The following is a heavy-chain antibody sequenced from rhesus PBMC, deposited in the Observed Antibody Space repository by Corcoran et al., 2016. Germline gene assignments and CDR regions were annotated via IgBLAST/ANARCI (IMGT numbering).Heavy chain of an antibody. Sequence: QVQLQESGPGVVKPSETLSLTCAVSAGSSRDSHRWSCIRHAPRKGLECFGYIYGSSTSTNYNPTHKSRVTISKDTSKNQFSLKLSSVTAADTAVYYCARDYNIWTGYYTPTDAFDFWGQGLRVTVSS. CDR1: AGSSRDSHR. D-gene: IGHD3-3*01. CDR3: ARDYNIWTGYYTPTDAFDF. V-gene: IGHV4S10*01. J-gene: IGHJ3*01. CDR2: IYGSSTST.